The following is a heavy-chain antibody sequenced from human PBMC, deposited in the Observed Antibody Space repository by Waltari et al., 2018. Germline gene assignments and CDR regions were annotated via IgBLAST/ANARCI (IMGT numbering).Heavy chain of an antibody. CDR1: GFSFVSYS. CDR3: ATSFAHSGTGYADFAF. CDR2: ITSSGTIL. Sequence: EAPLLDSGGGLVQPVESLRLSFAASGFSFVSYSLGWVRQAPGEGLEWISVITSSGTILFNTDSVKGRFIISRDNSKKTLHLQMSSLSAEDTGMYYCATSFAHSGTGYADFAFWGQGTLVAVSS. J-gene: IGHJ4*02. V-gene: IGHV3-23*01. D-gene: IGHD1-26*01.